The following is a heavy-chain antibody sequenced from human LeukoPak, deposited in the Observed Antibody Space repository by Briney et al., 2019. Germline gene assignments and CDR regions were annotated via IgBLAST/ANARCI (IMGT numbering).Heavy chain of an antibody. D-gene: IGHD3-16*02. J-gene: IGHJ6*03. CDR1: GGSFSSYY. CDR2: INHSGST. CDR3: ARVMGASWFFYLDV. V-gene: IGHV4-34*01. Sequence: SETLSLTCAVYGGSFSSYYWSWIRQPPGKGLEWIGEINHSGSTNYNPSLKSRVTISVDTSKNQFSLKLSSVTAADTAVYYCARVMGASWFFYLDVWGKGTTVTVSS.